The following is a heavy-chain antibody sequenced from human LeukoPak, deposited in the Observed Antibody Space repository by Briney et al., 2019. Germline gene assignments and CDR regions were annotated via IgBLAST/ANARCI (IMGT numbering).Heavy chain of an antibody. Sequence: GGSLRLSCAASGFTFSSYSMNWVRQAPGKGLEWVSSISSSSSYIYYADSVKGRFTISRDNAKNSLYLQMNSLRAEDTAVYYCARNPQWLVPEGKPTLDYWGQGTLVTVSS. V-gene: IGHV3-21*01. CDR1: GFTFSSYS. D-gene: IGHD6-19*01. CDR3: ARNPQWLVPEGKPTLDY. CDR2: ISSSSSYI. J-gene: IGHJ4*02.